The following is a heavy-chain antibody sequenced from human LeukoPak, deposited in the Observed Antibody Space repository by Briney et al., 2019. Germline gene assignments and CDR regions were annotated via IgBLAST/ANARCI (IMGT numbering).Heavy chain of an antibody. V-gene: IGHV3-74*01. Sequence: LSGGSLRLSCAASGFTFSSYWMHWVRHAPGKGLVWVSRINSDGSRTNYADSVKGRFTISRDNAKNTLYLQMNSLRAEDTAVYYCVKWGATDRDWGQGALVTVSS. CDR2: INSDGSRT. D-gene: IGHD5-12*01. CDR3: VKWGATDRD. J-gene: IGHJ4*02. CDR1: GFTFSSYW.